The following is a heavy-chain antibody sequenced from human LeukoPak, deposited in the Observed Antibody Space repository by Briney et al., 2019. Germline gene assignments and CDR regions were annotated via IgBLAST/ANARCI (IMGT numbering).Heavy chain of an antibody. Sequence: GGSLRLSCAASGFTFSSYGMHWVRQAPGKGLEWVAFIRYDGSNKYYADSVKGRFTISRDNSKNTLYLQMNSLRVEDTAVYYCAKVNLGFLERLYSYYYYMDVWGKGTTVTVSS. CDR3: AKVNLGFLERLYSYYYYMDV. D-gene: IGHD3-3*01. J-gene: IGHJ6*03. V-gene: IGHV3-30*02. CDR1: GFTFSSYG. CDR2: IRYDGSNK.